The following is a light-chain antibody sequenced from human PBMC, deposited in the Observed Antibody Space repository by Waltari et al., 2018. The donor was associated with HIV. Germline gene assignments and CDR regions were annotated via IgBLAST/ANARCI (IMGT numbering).Light chain of an antibody. V-gene: IGLV2-11*01. J-gene: IGLJ2*01. Sequence: QSALTQPRSVSGSPGQSVTISCTGTSSDVGGYNYVSWYQHHPNKGPKLLIYDVNHRPSGVPARFSGSKSGNTASLTISGLQAEDEADYYCCSYADTYFVVFGGRTKLTVL. CDR2: DVN. CDR1: SSDVGGYNY. CDR3: CSYADTYFVV.